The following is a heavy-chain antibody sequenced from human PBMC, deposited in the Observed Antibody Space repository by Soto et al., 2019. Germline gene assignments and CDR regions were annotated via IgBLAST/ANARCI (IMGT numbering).Heavy chain of an antibody. CDR2: ISSSSSYI. Sequence: EVQLVESGGGLVKPGGSLRLSCAASGFTFSSYSMNWVRQAPGKGLEWVSSISSSSSYIYYADSVKGRFTISRDNANNSLSLQMNSVRAEDTAVYYCAREGYNWNYKGDYWGQGTLVTVSS. D-gene: IGHD1-7*01. CDR3: AREGYNWNYKGDY. V-gene: IGHV3-21*01. CDR1: GFTFSSYS. J-gene: IGHJ4*02.